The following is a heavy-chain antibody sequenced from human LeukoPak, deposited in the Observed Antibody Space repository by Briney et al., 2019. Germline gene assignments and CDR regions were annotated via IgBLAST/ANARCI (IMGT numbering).Heavy chain of an antibody. CDR2: ISSSSSYI. J-gene: IGHJ4*02. V-gene: IGHV3-21*01. D-gene: IGHD3-10*01. CDR3: ARVNHEGPYGSFDY. CDR1: GFTFSSYS. Sequence: GGSLRLSCAASGFTFSSYSMNWVRQAPGKGLEWVSSISSSSSYIYYADSVEGRFTISRDNAKNSLYLQMNSLRAEDTAVYYCARVNHEGPYGSFDYWGQGTLVTVSS.